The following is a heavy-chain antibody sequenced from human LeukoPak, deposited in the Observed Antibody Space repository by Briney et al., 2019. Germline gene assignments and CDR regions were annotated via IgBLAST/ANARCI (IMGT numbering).Heavy chain of an antibody. Sequence: ASVKVSCKASGDTFTTYDVNWVRQATGQGLEWMGWMNPNSGNTGYAQNSQGRVTMTMNTSITTAYMELTSLTSEDTAVYYCARSTMGARRRYDYWGLGTLVTVSS. V-gene: IGHV1-8*01. D-gene: IGHD3-10*01. CDR2: MNPNSGNT. J-gene: IGHJ4*02. CDR3: ARSTMGARRRYDY. CDR1: GDTFTTYD.